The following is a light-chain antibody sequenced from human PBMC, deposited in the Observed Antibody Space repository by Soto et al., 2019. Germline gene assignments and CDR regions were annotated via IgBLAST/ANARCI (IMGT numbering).Light chain of an antibody. CDR3: ILFTSDSIYG. Sequence: QSVLTQPTSVSGSPGQSITISCTGNHNDIGTYDYVSWYQQHPGRAPRLLIYGVTTRPSGISDRFSASKSVLTASLTISGLQPDDEADSYCILFTSDSIYGFGPRTKVTV. V-gene: IGLV2-14*03. CDR1: HNDIGTYDY. CDR2: GVT. J-gene: IGLJ1*01.